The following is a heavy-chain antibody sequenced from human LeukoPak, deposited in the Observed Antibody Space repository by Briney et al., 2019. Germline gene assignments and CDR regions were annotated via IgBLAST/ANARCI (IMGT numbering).Heavy chain of an antibody. Sequence: GASVKVSCKASGYTLTGYYMHWVRQAPGQGLEWMGWINPNSGGTNYAQKFQGRVTMTRDTSISTAYMELSSLRSEDTAVYYCAAAGDSSGLDYWGQGTLVTVSS. CDR3: AAAGDSSGLDY. CDR1: GYTLTGYY. V-gene: IGHV1-2*02. J-gene: IGHJ4*02. D-gene: IGHD3-22*01. CDR2: INPNSGGT.